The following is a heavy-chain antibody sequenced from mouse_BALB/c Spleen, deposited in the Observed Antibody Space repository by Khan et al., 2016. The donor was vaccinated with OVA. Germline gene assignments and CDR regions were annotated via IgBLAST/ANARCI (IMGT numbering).Heavy chain of an antibody. CDR2: ISSAATYT. Sequence: EVELVESGGGLVEPGGSLKLSCAASGFTFSTFVMSWVRQTPEKRLEWVATISSAATYTSYPDSVKGRFNISRDNAKNTLYLQMNSLRSEDTAIYYCANGNYGWLAYWGQGTLVTVSA. J-gene: IGHJ3*01. CDR1: GFTFSTFV. V-gene: IGHV5-9-1*01. CDR3: ANGNYGWLAY. D-gene: IGHD2-1*01.